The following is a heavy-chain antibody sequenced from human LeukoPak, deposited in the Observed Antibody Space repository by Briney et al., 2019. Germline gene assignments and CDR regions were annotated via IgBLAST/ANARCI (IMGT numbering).Heavy chain of an antibody. V-gene: IGHV1-69*05. J-gene: IGHJ6*03. CDR1: GGTFSSYA. CDR2: IIPIFGTA. D-gene: IGHD6-13*01. Sequence: ASVKVSCKASGGTFSSYAISWVRQAPGQGLEWMGGIIPIFGTANYAQKFQGRVTITTDESTSTAYMELSSLRSEDTAVYYCARVKQQLVLSYMDVWGKGTTVTVSS. CDR3: ARVKQQLVLSYMDV.